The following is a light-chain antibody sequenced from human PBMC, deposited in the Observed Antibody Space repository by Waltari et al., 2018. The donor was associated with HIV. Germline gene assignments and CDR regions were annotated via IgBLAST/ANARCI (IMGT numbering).Light chain of an antibody. V-gene: IGKV2-28*01. CDR2: YGS. CDR1: QSLLHSEGKNY. CDR3: MHTLQSLTWT. J-gene: IGKJ1*01. Sequence: DIVMTQSPLSLPVTPGELASTSCRSSQSLLHSEGKNYLDWYLHKPGQSPQLLIYYGSNRASGVPDRFSGIGSDTDFTLTISRVEAEDVGIYYCMHTLQSLTWTFGQGTKVAIK.